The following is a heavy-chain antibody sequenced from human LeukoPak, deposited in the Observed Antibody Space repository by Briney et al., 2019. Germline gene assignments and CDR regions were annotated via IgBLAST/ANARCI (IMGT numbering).Heavy chain of an antibody. Sequence: SETLSLTCSASGGSISSYYWSWIRQPPGKGLEWIGYIYYSGSTNYNPSLKSRVTISVDTSKNQFSLKLSSVTAADTAVYYCARDGLRYFDWLLFVWGQGTLVTVSS. CDR1: GGSISSYY. D-gene: IGHD3-9*01. J-gene: IGHJ4*02. V-gene: IGHV4-59*01. CDR3: ARDGLRYFDWLLFV. CDR2: IYYSGST.